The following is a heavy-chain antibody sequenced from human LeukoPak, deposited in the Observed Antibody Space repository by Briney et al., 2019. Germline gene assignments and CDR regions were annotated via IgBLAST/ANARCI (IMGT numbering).Heavy chain of an antibody. CDR3: ARGGRVAANPDFDY. Sequence: ASVTVSCKASGYTSTGYYMHWVRQAPGQGLEWMGWINPNSGGTNYAQKFQGWVTMTRDTSISTAYMELSRLRSDDTAVYYCARGGRVAANPDFDYWGQGTLVTVSS. CDR2: INPNSGGT. V-gene: IGHV1-2*04. J-gene: IGHJ4*02. CDR1: GYTSTGYY. D-gene: IGHD6-19*01.